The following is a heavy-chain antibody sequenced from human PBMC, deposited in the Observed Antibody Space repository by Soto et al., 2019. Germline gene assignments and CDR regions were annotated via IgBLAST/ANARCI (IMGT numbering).Heavy chain of an antibody. CDR3: ARDLGIVVVPAAIGNWFDP. J-gene: IGHJ5*02. CDR2: IIPIFGTA. V-gene: IGHV1-69*13. Sequence: ASVKVSCKASGGTFSSYAISWVRQAPGQGLEWMGGIIPIFGTANYAQKFQGRVTITADESTSTAYMELSSLRSEDTAVYYCARDLGIVVVPAAIGNWFDPWGQGNLVTVSS. D-gene: IGHD2-2*02. CDR1: GGTFSSYA.